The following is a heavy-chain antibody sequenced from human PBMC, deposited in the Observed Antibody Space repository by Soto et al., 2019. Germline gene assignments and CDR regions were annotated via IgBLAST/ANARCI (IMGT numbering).Heavy chain of an antibody. CDR2: IYSSGDT. Sequence: QVQLQESGTGLERPSQTLSLTCTVSGGSVTSGGYYWSWIRHCPGKGLEWIGYIYSSGDTNYNPSLNSRVAMSVDTSKNQFSLQLTSVTVADTAIYYCTRDWGSPVTHGYDSWGQGILVTVSS. J-gene: IGHJ5*01. D-gene: IGHD7-27*01. CDR1: GGSVTSGGYY. CDR3: TRDWGSPVTHGYDS. V-gene: IGHV4-31*03.